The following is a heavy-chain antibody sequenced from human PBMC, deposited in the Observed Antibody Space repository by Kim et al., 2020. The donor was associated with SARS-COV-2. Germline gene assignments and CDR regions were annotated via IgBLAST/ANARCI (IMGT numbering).Heavy chain of an antibody. D-gene: IGHD2-21*02. J-gene: IGHJ2*01. Sequence: LKSEVTISVETSKNQCSLKLSSVTAADTAVYYCARGGMTASVRSHWYFDLWGRGTLVTVSS. CDR3: ARGGMTASVRSHWYFDL. V-gene: IGHV4-59*09.